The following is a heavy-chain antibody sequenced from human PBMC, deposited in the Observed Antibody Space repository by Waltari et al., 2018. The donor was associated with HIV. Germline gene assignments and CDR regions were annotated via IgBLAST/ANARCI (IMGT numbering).Heavy chain of an antibody. D-gene: IGHD1-26*01. J-gene: IGHJ4*02. CDR3: VADLGGSHDS. V-gene: IGHV3-21*02. CDR2: ITSTSRSI. Sequence: MQLVESGGGLVKPGGTRRLSCATSGFTLSTFTMTWVRQTPGRGLELLSSITSTSRSIFYSDSPKGRFIISRDNAQNSLSLQMTSLTAEDTAVYFCVADLGGSHDSWGQGTLVTVSS. CDR1: GFTLSTFT.